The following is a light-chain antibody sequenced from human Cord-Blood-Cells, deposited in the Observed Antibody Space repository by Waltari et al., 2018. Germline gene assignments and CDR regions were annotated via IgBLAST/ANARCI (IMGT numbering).Light chain of an antibody. CDR1: SPRSNY. V-gene: IGLV3-19*01. CDR3: NSRDSSGNHLRV. Sequence: SALTQDPAVSVALGQTGRIACHGVSPRSNYASWYQQKPGQAPVLVIYGKNNRPSGIPDRFSGSSSGNTASLTITGAQAEDEADYYCNSRDSSGNHLRVFGGGTKLTVL. J-gene: IGLJ2*01. CDR2: GKN.